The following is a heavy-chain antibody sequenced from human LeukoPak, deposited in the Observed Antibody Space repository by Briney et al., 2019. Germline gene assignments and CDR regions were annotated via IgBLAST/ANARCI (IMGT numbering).Heavy chain of an antibody. V-gene: IGHV4-59*12. J-gene: IGHJ6*02. Sequence: PSETLSLTCTVSGGSISSYYWSWIRQPPGKGLEWIGYIYYSGSTNYNPSPKSRVTISVDTSKNQFSLKLSSVTAADTAVYYCARDCSSTSCSGIGMDVWGQGTTVTVSS. CDR2: IYYSGST. D-gene: IGHD2-2*01. CDR3: ARDCSSTSCSGIGMDV. CDR1: GGSISSYY.